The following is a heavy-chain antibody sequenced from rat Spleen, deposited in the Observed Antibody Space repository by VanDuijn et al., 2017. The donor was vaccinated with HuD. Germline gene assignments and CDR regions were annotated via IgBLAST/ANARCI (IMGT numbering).Heavy chain of an antibody. J-gene: IGHJ2*01. CDR1: GFTFSNYY. CDR3: ARQSYYYDGSYYYYFDY. CDR2: ISTGGGTT. Sequence: EVQLVESGGGLVQPGRSMKLSCAASGFTFSNYYMAWVRQAPTKGLEWVASISTGGGTTYYRDSVKGRFTTSRDNSKSTLYLQMDSLRSEDTATYYCARQSYYYDGSYYYYFDYWGQGVMVTVSS. V-gene: IGHV5-25*01. D-gene: IGHD1-12*02.